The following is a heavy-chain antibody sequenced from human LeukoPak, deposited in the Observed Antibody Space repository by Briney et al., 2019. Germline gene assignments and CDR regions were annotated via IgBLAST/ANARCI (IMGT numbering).Heavy chain of an antibody. V-gene: IGHV3-53*01. CDR3: ARDSAQLGLDY. CDR2: IYSGGST. Sequence: GGSLRLSCAASGFTVSSNYMSWVRQAPGKGLEWVSVIYSGGSTYYADSVKGRFTISRDNSKNTLYLQMNSLRAEDTAVYYCARDSAQLGLDYWGRGTLVTVSS. CDR1: GFTVSSNY. D-gene: IGHD1-7*01. J-gene: IGHJ4*02.